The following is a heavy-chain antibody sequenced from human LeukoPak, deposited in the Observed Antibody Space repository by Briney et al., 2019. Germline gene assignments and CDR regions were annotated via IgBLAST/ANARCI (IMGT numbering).Heavy chain of an antibody. J-gene: IGHJ5*02. D-gene: IGHD4-23*01. Sequence: SETLSLTCTVSGGSISSSSYYWGWIRQPPGKGLEWIGRIYYSGSTYYNPSLKSRVTISVDTSKNQFSLKLSSVTAADTAVYYCARDNSVEDTAWWFDPWGQGTLVTVSS. CDR2: IYYSGST. CDR3: ARDNSVEDTAWWFDP. CDR1: GGSISSSSYY. V-gene: IGHV4-39*07.